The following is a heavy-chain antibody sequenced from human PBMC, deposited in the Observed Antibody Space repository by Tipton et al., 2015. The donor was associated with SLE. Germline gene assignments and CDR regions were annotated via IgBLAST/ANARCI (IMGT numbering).Heavy chain of an antibody. CDR1: GGSISSYY. CDR2: IYTSGST. J-gene: IGHJ4*02. D-gene: IGHD3-10*01. V-gene: IGHV4-4*09. CDR3: ARGPNYYGSGSYVDY. Sequence: TLSLTCTVSGGSISSYYWSWIRQPPGKGLEWIGYIYTSGSTNYNPSLKSRVTISVDTSKNQFSLKLSSVTAADTAVYYCARGPNYYGSGSYVDYWGQGTLVTVPS.